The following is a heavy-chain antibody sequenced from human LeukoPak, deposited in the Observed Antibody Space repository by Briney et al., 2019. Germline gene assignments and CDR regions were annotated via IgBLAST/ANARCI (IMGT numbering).Heavy chain of an antibody. V-gene: IGHV3-73*01. CDR3: TRPMMDYYDSSGYAFDY. CDR2: IRSKANSYAT. CDR1: GFTFSGSA. J-gene: IGHJ4*02. D-gene: IGHD3-22*01. Sequence: GGSLRLSCAASGFTFSGSAMPWVRQASGKGLEWVGRIRSKANSYATAYAASVKGRFTISRDDSKNTAYLQMNSLKTEDTAVYYCTRPMMDYYDSSGYAFDYWGQGTLVTVSS.